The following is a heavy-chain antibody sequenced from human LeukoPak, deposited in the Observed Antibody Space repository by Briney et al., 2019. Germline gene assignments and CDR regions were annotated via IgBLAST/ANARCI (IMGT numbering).Heavy chain of an antibody. Sequence: SETLSLTCTVSGGSISGYYWTWIRQPPGKGLEWIGSVYDSGSTNYNPSLRSRVTISRDTSKNQLSLKLKSVTPADTAVYYCMRGDHYAADTFWGQGTLVTVSS. V-gene: IGHV4-59*01. CDR2: VYDSGST. CDR1: GGSISGYY. D-gene: IGHD2/OR15-2a*01. J-gene: IGHJ4*02. CDR3: MRGDHYAADTF.